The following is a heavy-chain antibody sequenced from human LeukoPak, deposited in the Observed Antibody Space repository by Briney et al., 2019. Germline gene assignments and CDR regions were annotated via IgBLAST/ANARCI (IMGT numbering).Heavy chain of an antibody. V-gene: IGHV4-59*01. D-gene: IGHD6-19*01. J-gene: IGHJ6*03. CDR2: IYYSGST. CDR1: GGSISSYY. CDR3: ARVWWLVPYYYHYMDV. Sequence: PSETLTLSCTVPGGSISSYYGSWIRQPPGKGLEWIGYIYYSGSTNYNPSLKSRVTISVDTSKNQFSLELGSVTAADTGVYYCARVWWLVPYYYHYMDVWGNGSNVAVSS.